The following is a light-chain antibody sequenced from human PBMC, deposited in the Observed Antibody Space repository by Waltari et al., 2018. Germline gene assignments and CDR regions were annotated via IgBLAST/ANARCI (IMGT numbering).Light chain of an antibody. CDR2: LGS. CDR1: QSLLHSNGYNY. V-gene: IGKV2-28*01. Sequence: DIVMTQSPLSLPVTPGEPASISCRSSQSLLHSNGYNYLDWYLQKPGQSPHLLIYLGSNRASGVPDRFSGSGSGTDFTLKISRVEAEDVGVYYCMQARQTPFTFGPGTKVDIK. J-gene: IGKJ3*01. CDR3: MQARQTPFT.